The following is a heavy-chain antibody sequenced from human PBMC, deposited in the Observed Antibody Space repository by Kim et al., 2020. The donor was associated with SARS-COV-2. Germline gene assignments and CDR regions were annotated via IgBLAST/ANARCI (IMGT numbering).Heavy chain of an antibody. D-gene: IGHD1-26*01. Sequence: ASVKVSCKASGYTFTSYYMHWVRQAPGQGLEWMGIINPSGGSTSYAQKFQGRVTMTRDTSTSTVYMELSSLRSEDTAVYYCARDLVGATTRERGYDAFDIWGQGTMVTVSS. CDR3: ARDLVGATTRERGYDAFDI. J-gene: IGHJ3*02. CDR2: INPSGGST. V-gene: IGHV1-46*01. CDR1: GYTFTSYY.